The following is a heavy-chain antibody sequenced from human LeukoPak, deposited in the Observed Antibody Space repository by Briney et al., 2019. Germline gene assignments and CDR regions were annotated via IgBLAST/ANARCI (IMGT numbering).Heavy chain of an antibody. CDR2: IANDGKTT. CDR3: IVLAVAGTFGFDY. J-gene: IGHJ4*02. V-gene: IGHV3-30*03. D-gene: IGHD6-19*01. CDR1: GFTFSSFG. Sequence: GGSLRLSCAASGFTFSSFGMHWVRQAPGKGLEWVAVIANDGKTTYYADSVKGRFTISRDNSKNTLYLQMNSLRVEDTAVYYCIVLAVAGTFGFDYWGQGTLVTASS.